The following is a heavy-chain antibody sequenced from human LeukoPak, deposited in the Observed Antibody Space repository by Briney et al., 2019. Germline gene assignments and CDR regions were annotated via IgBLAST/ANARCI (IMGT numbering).Heavy chain of an antibody. Sequence: GASVKVSCKASGYTFTSYDINWVRQATGQGLEWMGWMNPNSGNTGYAQKFQGRVTITRNTSISTAYMELSSLRSEGTAVYYCARGHRRKWLGGGGWFDPWGQGTLVTVSS. D-gene: IGHD3-22*01. V-gene: IGHV1-8*03. J-gene: IGHJ5*02. CDR2: MNPNSGNT. CDR1: GYTFTSYD. CDR3: ARGHRRKWLGGGGWFDP.